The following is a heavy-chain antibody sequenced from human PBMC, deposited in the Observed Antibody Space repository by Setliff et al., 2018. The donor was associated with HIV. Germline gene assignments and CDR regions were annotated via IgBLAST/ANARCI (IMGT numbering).Heavy chain of an antibody. CDR1: GDSLRSTNSY. Sequence: PSETLSLTCTVFGDSLRSTNSYWGWIRQPPGKALEWIGTIYYTGSAFYNPSLKSRVTMSVDTSKSQFSLGLTLVTAADTAIYYCARVQRGRGYSHGHWYFDLWGRGTLVTVSS. CDR3: ARVQRGRGYSHGHWYFDL. V-gene: IGHV4-39*07. D-gene: IGHD5-18*01. CDR2: IYYTGSA. J-gene: IGHJ2*01.